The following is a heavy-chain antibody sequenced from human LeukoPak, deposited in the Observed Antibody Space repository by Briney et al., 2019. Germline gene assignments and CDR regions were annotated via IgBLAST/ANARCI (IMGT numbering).Heavy chain of an antibody. CDR2: IYHDEST. CDR3: ARDVGVYCAGGTCYNYYYAMDV. CDR1: GDSINSFHW. Sequence: PSGTLSLTCAVSGDSINSFHWWSWVRQPPGKGLEWIGEIYHDESTNYNPSLESRVTISVDKSSNQFSLKLTSVTAADTAVYFCARDVGVYCAGGTCYNYYYAMDVWGQGTTVTVSS. J-gene: IGHJ6*02. V-gene: IGHV4-4*02. D-gene: IGHD2-8*02.